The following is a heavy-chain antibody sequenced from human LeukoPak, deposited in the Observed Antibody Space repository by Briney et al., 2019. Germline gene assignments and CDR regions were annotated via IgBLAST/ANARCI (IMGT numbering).Heavy chain of an antibody. Sequence: PSETLALTCAVSGGSISTDTYWWGWIRQSPGKGLEWVAIIFHSGGTHYNPSLKSRVTISVDTSKNQFSLKLSSVTAADTAVYYCARRLAVAGAFDYWGQGTLVTVSS. V-gene: IGHV4-39*01. CDR1: GGSISTDTYW. J-gene: IGHJ4*02. D-gene: IGHD6-19*01. CDR2: IFHSGGT. CDR3: ARRLAVAGAFDY.